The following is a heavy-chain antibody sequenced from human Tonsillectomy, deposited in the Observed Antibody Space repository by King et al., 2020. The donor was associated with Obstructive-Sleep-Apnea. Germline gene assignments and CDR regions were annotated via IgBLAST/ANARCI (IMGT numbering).Heavy chain of an antibody. D-gene: IGHD2-15*01. V-gene: IGHV3-23*04. CDR3: AKVVVVVAAGGFGFDY. CDR1: GFTFSSYA. J-gene: IGHJ4*02. Sequence: VQLVESGGGLVQPGGSLRLSCAASGFTFSSYAMSWVRQAPGKGLEWVSVISGRGGSTYYADSVKGRFTIARDNSKYTLYLQMNSLRAEVTAAYYCAKVVVVVAAGGFGFDYWGQGTLVTVSS. CDR2: ISGRGGST.